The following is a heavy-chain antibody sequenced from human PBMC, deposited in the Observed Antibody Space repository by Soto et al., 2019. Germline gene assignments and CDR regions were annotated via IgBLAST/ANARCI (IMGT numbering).Heavy chain of an antibody. V-gene: IGHV1-18*01. Sequence: ASVKVSCKASGYTFTSYGISWVRQAPGQGLEWMGWISTGNGNTNYSQKLQGRVTITTDTSTSIAYMEVSSLRSEDTAVYYCVTLWSGLGDYWGQGTLVTVSS. J-gene: IGHJ4*02. CDR1: GYTFTSYG. CDR2: ISTGNGNT. CDR3: VTLWSGLGDY. D-gene: IGHD3-10*01.